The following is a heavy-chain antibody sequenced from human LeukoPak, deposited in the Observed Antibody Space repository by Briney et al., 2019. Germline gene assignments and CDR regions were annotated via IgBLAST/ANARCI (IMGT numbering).Heavy chain of an antibody. D-gene: IGHD4-11*01. Sequence: GGSLRLSCAASGFNVSRYWMHWVRQAPGKGLVWVSRIDSDVSSTTYADSVKGRFIISRDNAKNTLYLQMNSLRAEDTAVYYCARDLDYSKGFDYWGQGTLVTVSS. CDR2: IDSDVSST. CDR3: ARDLDYSKGFDY. J-gene: IGHJ4*02. CDR1: GFNVSRYW. V-gene: IGHV3-74*03.